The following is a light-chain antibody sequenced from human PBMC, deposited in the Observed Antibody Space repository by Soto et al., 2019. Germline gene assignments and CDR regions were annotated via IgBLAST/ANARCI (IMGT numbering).Light chain of an antibody. CDR2: GNS. J-gene: IGLJ2*01. V-gene: IGLV1-40*01. CDR1: SSNIGAGYD. Sequence: QSVLTQPPSVSGAPGQRVTISCTGSSSNIGAGYDVHWYQQLPGTAPKLLIYGNSNRPSGVPDRFSGSKSGTSASLAITGLQGEDEVNYYCQSYDSRVGVLSGGAPKPPVL. CDR3: QSYDSRVGVL.